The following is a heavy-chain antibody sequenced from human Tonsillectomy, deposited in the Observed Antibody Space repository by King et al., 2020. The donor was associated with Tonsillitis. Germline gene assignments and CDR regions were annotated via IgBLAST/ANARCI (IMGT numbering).Heavy chain of an antibody. CDR3: ARDPTDYYGSGSYYNYNYGMDV. D-gene: IGHD3-10*01. CDR1: GFTFSDYY. V-gene: IGHV3-11*06. Sequence: VQLVESGGGLVKPGGSLRLSCAASGFTFSDYYMSWIRQAPGKGLEWVSYISSSSSYTNYADSVKGRFTISRDNAKNSLYLQMNSLRAEDTAVYYCARDPTDYYGSGSYYNYNYGMDVWGQGTTVTVSS. J-gene: IGHJ6*02. CDR2: ISSSSSYT.